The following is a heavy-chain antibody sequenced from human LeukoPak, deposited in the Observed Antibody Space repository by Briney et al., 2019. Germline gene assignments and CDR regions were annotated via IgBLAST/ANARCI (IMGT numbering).Heavy chain of an antibody. J-gene: IGHJ4*02. CDR1: GYIFTGYY. Sequence: ASVKVSCKASGYIFTGYYMHWVRQAPGQGLEWMGWINPNSGGTNYAQKFQGRVTMTRDTSISTAYMELSWLRSDDTAVYYCARVTYYDSSGLIDYWGQGTLVTVSS. CDR3: ARVTYYDSSGLIDY. V-gene: IGHV1-2*02. CDR2: INPNSGGT. D-gene: IGHD3-22*01.